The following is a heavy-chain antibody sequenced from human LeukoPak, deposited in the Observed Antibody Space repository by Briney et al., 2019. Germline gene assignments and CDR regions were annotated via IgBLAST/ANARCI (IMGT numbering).Heavy chain of an antibody. J-gene: IGHJ4*02. CDR1: GYTFTSYG. D-gene: IGHD2-15*01. Sequence: GASVKVSFKASGYTFTSYGISWVRQAPGQGLEWMGWISVYNGKTNYAQKFQGRVTMTTDTSTSTAYMELRSLRSDDTAVYYCARDLRGGYLYYWGQGTLVTVSS. CDR3: ARDLRGGYLYY. V-gene: IGHV1-18*01. CDR2: ISVYNGKT.